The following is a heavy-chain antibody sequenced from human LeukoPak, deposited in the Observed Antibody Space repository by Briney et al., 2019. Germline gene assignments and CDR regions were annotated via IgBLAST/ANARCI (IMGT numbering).Heavy chain of an antibody. J-gene: IGHJ3*02. CDR1: SGSISSNSYY. V-gene: IGHV4-39*01. Sequence: PSETLSLTCTVSSGSISSNSYYWGWIRQPPGKGLEWIGSIYYSATTYYNPSLKSRVTISVDTSKNQFSLKLSSVTAADTAVYYCARPRTAMVSNDAFDIWGQGTMVTVSS. D-gene: IGHD5-18*01. CDR2: IYYSATT. CDR3: ARPRTAMVSNDAFDI.